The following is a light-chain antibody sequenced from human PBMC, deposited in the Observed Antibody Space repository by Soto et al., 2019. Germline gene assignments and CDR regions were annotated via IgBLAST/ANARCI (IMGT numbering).Light chain of an antibody. CDR2: GAS. CDR3: QHYVSPPIT. V-gene: IGKV3-20*01. J-gene: IGKJ5*01. Sequence: EIVMTQSPATLSVSPGERATLSCRASQSVSSNLAWYQQKPGQAPRLLVYGASSRATGISDRFSGSGSGTDFTLTISRLEPEDFAVYYCQHYVSPPITFGQGTRLENK. CDR1: QSVSSN.